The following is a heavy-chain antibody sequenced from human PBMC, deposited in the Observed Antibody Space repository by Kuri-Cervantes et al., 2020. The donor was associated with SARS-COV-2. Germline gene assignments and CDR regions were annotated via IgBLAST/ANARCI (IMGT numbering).Heavy chain of an antibody. D-gene: IGHD2-8*01. J-gene: IGHJ4*02. CDR2: ISYDGKKK. CDR3: AKDRFGVHDF. V-gene: IGHV3-30*18. CDR1: GFNFSTTD. Sequence: GESLKISCTASGFNFSTTDMHWVRQTPGKGLEWVAVISYDGKKKKCVASGKGRFTISRDNSQNTLYLQVKSLKSEDTAIYYCAKDRFGVHDFWGQGTLVTVYS.